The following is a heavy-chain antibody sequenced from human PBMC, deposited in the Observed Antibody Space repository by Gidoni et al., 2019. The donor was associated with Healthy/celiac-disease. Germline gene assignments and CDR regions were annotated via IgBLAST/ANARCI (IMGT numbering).Heavy chain of an antibody. Sequence: EVQLLESGGGLVQPGGSLRLSCAASGFTFSSYAMSWVRQAPGKGLEWVSAISGSGGSTYYADAVKGRFTISRDNSKNTLYLQMNSLRAEDTAVYYCAKDPAPVGATGGAFDIWGQGTMVTVSS. D-gene: IGHD1-26*01. J-gene: IGHJ3*02. CDR2: ISGSGGST. CDR1: GFTFSSYA. V-gene: IGHV3-23*01. CDR3: AKDPAPVGATGGAFDI.